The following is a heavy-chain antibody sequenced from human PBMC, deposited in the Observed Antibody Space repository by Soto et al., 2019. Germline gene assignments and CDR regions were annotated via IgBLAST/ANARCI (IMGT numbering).Heavy chain of an antibody. D-gene: IGHD3-10*01. CDR1: GFTFSSFG. J-gene: IGHJ6*02. CDR2: ISYDGSSK. CDR3: ARSLRGDFFYYALDV. V-gene: IGHV3-30-3*01. Sequence: PGGSLRLSCAASGFTFSSFGMHWVRQAPGKGLEWVALISYDGSSKSYADSVKGRFTISRDNSKNTLYLQMNSLRAEDTAIYYCARSLRGDFFYYALDVWGQETTVTVSS.